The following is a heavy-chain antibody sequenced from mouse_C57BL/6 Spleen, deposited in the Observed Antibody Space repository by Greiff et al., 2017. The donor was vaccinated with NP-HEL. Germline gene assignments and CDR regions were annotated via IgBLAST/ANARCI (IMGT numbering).Heavy chain of an antibody. CDR1: GYTFTSYW. CDR2: RYRADSET. Sequence: QVQLQQPGAELVRPGSSVKLSCKASGYTFTSYWMHFLTQLRIPCVSLLFHRYRADSETHYNQKFKDKATLTVDKSSSTAYMQLSSLTSEDSAVYYCARIYYYGSSYPLGFDVWGTGTTVTVSS. V-gene: IGHV1-52*01. D-gene: IGHD1-1*01. J-gene: IGHJ1*03. CDR3: ARIYYYGSSYPLGFDV.